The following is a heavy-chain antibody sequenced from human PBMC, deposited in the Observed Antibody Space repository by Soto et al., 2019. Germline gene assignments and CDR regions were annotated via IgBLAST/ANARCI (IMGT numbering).Heavy chain of an antibody. J-gene: IGHJ3*02. D-gene: IGHD3-10*01. CDR2: IIPIFGTA. Sequence: SVKVSCKASGGTFSIYAISCVRQSPVQWLDWMGGIIPIFGTANYAQKFQGRVTITADESTSTAYMELSSLRSEDTAVYYCARVRTTMVRAGAFDIWGQGTMVTVSS. CDR1: GGTFSIYA. CDR3: ARVRTTMVRAGAFDI. V-gene: IGHV1-69*13.